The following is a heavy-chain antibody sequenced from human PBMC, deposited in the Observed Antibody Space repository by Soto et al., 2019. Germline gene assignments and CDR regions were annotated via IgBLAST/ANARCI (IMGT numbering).Heavy chain of an antibody. CDR2: IKDDGSEK. Sequence: HPGGSLRLSCAASGFTFNRYWMNWVRQAPGKGLEWVANIKDDGSEKHYVDSVTGRFTISRDNAKNSLYLQMNRLRAEDTAVYYCANSRYDGSGYYYWYFDYWGRGTLVTVSS. CDR3: ANSRYDGSGYYYWYFDY. CDR1: GFTFNRYW. J-gene: IGHJ4*02. V-gene: IGHV3-7*01. D-gene: IGHD3-22*01.